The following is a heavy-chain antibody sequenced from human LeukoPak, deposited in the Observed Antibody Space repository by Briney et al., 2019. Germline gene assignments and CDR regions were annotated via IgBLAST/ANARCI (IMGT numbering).Heavy chain of an antibody. Sequence: SVKVSCKASGFTFTSSAVQWVRQARGQRLEWIGWIVVGSGNTNYAQKFQERVTITRDMSTSTAYMELSSLRSEDTAVYYCAALNYDSSGYYSQDFDYWGQGTLVTVSS. D-gene: IGHD3-22*01. CDR3: AALNYDSSGYYSQDFDY. CDR1: GFTFTSSA. V-gene: IGHV1-58*01. CDR2: IVVGSGNT. J-gene: IGHJ4*02.